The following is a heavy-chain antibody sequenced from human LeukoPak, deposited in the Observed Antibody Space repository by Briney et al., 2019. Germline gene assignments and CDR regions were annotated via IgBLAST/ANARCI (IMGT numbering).Heavy chain of an antibody. V-gene: IGHV4-34*01. CDR2: INHSGST. D-gene: IGHD3-3*01. CDR1: GGSFSGYY. J-gene: IGHJ5*02. CDR3: ARGTAYDFWSGYFWSAASFDP. Sequence: PSETLSLTCAVYGGSFSGYYWSWIRQPPGKGLEWIGEINHSGSTNYNPSLKSRVTISVDTSKNQFSLKLSSVTAADTAVYYCARGTAYDFWSGYFWSAASFDPWGQGTLVTVSS.